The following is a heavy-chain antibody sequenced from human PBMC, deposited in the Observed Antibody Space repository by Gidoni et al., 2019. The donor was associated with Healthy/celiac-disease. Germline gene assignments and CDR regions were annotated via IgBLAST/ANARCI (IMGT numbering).Heavy chain of an antibody. CDR3: AKDGYGSGPAYGMDV. J-gene: IGHJ6*02. Sequence: EVQLVESGGGWVQPGRSLRLSCAASGFTFDDYAMHWVRQAPGKGLEWVSGISWNSGSIGYADSVKGRFTISRDNAKNSLYLQMNSLRAEDTALYYCAKDGYGSGPAYGMDVWGQGTTVTVSS. D-gene: IGHD3-10*01. CDR2: ISWNSGSI. V-gene: IGHV3-9*01. CDR1: GFTFDDYA.